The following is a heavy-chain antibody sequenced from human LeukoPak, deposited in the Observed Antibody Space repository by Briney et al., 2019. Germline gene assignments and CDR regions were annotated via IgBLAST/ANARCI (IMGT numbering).Heavy chain of an antibody. J-gene: IGHJ3*02. CDR3: ARDLLWALDI. V-gene: IGHV3-48*04. CDR1: GFTFSSYS. Sequence: GGSLRLSCASSGFTFSSYSMNWVRQAPGKGLEWVSYISSSSSTIYYAGSVKGRFTISRDNAKNSLYLQMNSLRAEDTAVYYCARDLLWALDIWGQGTMVTVSS. CDR2: ISSSSSTI. D-gene: IGHD3-16*01.